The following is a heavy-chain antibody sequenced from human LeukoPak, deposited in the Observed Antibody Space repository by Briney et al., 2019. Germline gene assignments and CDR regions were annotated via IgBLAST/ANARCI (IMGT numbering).Heavy chain of an antibody. V-gene: IGHV4-34*01. Sequence: GSLRLSCAASGFTFSGYTMNWVRQPPGKGLEWIGEINHSGSTNYNPSLKSRVTISVDTSKNQFSLKLSSVTAADTAVYYCARVRRGYSYGYMGDYWGQGTLVTVSS. CDR3: ARVRRGYSYGYMGDY. D-gene: IGHD5-18*01. CDR1: GFTFSGYT. CDR2: INHSGST. J-gene: IGHJ4*02.